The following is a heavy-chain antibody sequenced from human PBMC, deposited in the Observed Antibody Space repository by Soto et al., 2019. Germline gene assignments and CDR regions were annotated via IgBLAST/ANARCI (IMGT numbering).Heavy chain of an antibody. J-gene: IGHJ3*02. V-gene: IGHV3-21*01. CDR1: GFSFSTYS. D-gene: IGHD3-10*01. CDR3: ARRFGSPPDGFDI. Sequence: NPGGSLRLSCAASGFSFSTYSMNWVRQAPGKGLEWVASIGTITSYIFYADSLQGRFTISRDSAENSLYLQINSLRAEDTAVYYCARRFGSPPDGFDIWGQGTMVTVSS. CDR2: IGTITSYI.